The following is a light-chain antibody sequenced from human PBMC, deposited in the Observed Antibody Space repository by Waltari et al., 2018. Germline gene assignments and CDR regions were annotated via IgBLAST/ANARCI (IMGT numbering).Light chain of an antibody. CDR3: HQSSSSPYT. CDR2: YAS. V-gene: IGKV6-21*01. J-gene: IGKJ2*01. Sequence: DSVLTLSPDCQSVTPTEKVTITCRASQRVGSNLHWYQQKPEQSPRLLIRYASQSFAGVPSRFSGSGSGTDFTLTINSLEAEDAATYYCHQSSSSPYTFGQGT. CDR1: QRVGSN.